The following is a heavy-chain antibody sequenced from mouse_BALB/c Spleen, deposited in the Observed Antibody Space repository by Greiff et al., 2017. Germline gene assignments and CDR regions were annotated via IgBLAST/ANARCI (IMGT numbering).Heavy chain of an antibody. D-gene: IGHD2-3*01. J-gene: IGHJ4*01. V-gene: IGHV3-6*02. CDR2: ISYDGSN. CDR1: GYSITSGYY. CDR3: ARDRGYYTTLYAMDY. Sequence: DVHLVESGPGLVKPSQSLSLTCSVTGYSITSGYYWNWIRQFPGNKLEWMGYISYDGSNNYNPSLKNRISITRDTSKNQFFLKLNSVTTEDTATYYCARDRGYYTTLYAMDYWGQGTSVTVSS.